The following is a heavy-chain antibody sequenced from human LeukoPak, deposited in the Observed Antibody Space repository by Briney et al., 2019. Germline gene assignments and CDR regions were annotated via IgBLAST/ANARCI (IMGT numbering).Heavy chain of an antibody. CDR2: IKEDGSDK. CDR1: GFTFSNFW. V-gene: IGHV3-7*05. CDR3: ARDIGYHTFDY. J-gene: IGHJ4*02. Sequence: GGSLRVSCAASGFTFSNFWMAWVRQAPGKGLEWVAHIKEDGSDKKSVDPVTGRFTISRDNPRNSLYLQMNSLRVEDTAVYYCARDIGYHTFDYWGQGGLVTVSS. D-gene: IGHD5-12*01.